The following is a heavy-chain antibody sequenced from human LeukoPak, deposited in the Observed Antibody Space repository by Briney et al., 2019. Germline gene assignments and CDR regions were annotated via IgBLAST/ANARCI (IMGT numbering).Heavy chain of an antibody. CDR1: GGTFSSYA. V-gene: IGHV1-69*06. CDR2: IIPIFGTA. J-gene: IGHJ4*02. Sequence: ASVKVSCKASGGTFSSYAISWVRQAPGQGVEWMGRIIPIFGTANCAQKFQGRVTITADKSTSTAYMELSSLRSEDTAVYYCATGYGGVVISHWGQGTLVTVSS. D-gene: IGHD3-3*01. CDR3: ATGYGGVVISH.